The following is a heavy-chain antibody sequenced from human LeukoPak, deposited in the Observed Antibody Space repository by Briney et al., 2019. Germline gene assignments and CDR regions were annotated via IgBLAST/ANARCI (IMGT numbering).Heavy chain of an antibody. V-gene: IGHV4-31*03. J-gene: IGHJ4*02. D-gene: IGHD2-15*01. Sequence: SQTLSLTCTVSGGSISSGGYYWSWIRQHPGKGLEWIGYIYYSGSTYYNPSLKSRVTISVDTSKNQFSLKMTSVTAADTAVYYCARENRYCTGGNCYEMFDSWGQGTLVSVFS. CDR1: GGSISSGGYY. CDR3: ARENRYCTGGNCYEMFDS. CDR2: IYYSGST.